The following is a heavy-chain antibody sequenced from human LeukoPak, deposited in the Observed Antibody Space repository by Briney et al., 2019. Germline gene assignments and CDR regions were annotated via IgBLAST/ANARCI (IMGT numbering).Heavy chain of an antibody. CDR2: IWYDGSNK. CDR1: GFTFSSYG. J-gene: IGHJ4*02. D-gene: IGHD6-13*01. Sequence: PGRSLRLSCAASGFTFSSYGMHWVRQAPGKGLEWVAVIWYDGSNKYYADSVKGRFTISRDNSKNTLHLQMNSLRAEDTAVYYCARSLRSSSWYTYFDYWGQGTLVTVSS. V-gene: IGHV3-33*01. CDR3: ARSLRSSSWYTYFDY.